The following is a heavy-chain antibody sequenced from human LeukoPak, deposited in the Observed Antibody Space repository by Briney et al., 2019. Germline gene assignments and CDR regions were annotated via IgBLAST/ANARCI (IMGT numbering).Heavy chain of an antibody. Sequence: ASVKVSCKASGYTXTGYSMHWVRQAPGQGLEWMGWINPNSGGTNYAQKFQGRVTMTRDTSISTAYIELSSLRSDDTAVYYCARAPLTGSTIFDPWGQGTLVTVSA. J-gene: IGHJ5*02. D-gene: IGHD3-3*01. CDR3: ARAPLTGSTIFDP. CDR2: INPNSGGT. V-gene: IGHV1-2*02. CDR1: GYTXTGYS.